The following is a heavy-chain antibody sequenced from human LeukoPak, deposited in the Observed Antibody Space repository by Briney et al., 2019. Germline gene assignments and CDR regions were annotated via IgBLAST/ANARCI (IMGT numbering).Heavy chain of an antibody. CDR1: GGSISSNNHH. CDR2: MHHSGAI. J-gene: IGHJ5*02. Sequence: SETLSLTCSVSGGSISSNNHHWDWIRQPPGNGLEWIGSMHHSGAIYYNPSLQSRLTLSVDMSKNQFSLNLNSVTAADTAVYYCARRDNSFDPWGSGTMVTVSS. V-gene: IGHV4-39*01. CDR3: ARRDNSFDP.